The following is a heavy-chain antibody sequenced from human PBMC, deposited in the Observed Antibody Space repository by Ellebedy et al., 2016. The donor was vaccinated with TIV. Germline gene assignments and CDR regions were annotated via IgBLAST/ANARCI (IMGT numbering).Heavy chain of an antibody. CDR3: ARVWEVIRAFDI. V-gene: IGHV4-59*01. CDR2: IYYSGST. J-gene: IGHJ3*02. Sequence: MPSETLSLTCTVSGCPISSYYWSWIRKPPGKGLEWIGYIYYSGSTNYNPSLKSRVTISVDTSKNQFSLKLSSVTAADTAVYYCARVWEVIRAFDIWGQGTMVTVSS. CDR1: GCPISSYY. D-gene: IGHD3-16*02.